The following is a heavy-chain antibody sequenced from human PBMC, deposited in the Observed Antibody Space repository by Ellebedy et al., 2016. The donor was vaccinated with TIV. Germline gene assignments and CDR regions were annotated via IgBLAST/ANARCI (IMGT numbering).Heavy chain of an antibody. V-gene: IGHV3-23*01. Sequence: GESLKISXAASGFTFSSYAMSWVRQAPGKGLEWVSAISGSGGSTYYADSVKGRFTISRDNSKNTLYLQMNSLRAEDTAVYYCAKDSGPGDDAFDIWGQGTMVTVSS. D-gene: IGHD5-12*01. J-gene: IGHJ3*02. CDR1: GFTFSSYA. CDR3: AKDSGPGDDAFDI. CDR2: ISGSGGST.